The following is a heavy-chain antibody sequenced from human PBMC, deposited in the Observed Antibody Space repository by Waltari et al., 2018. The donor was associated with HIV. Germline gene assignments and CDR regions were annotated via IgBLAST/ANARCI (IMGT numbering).Heavy chain of an antibody. Sequence: QLQLQESGPGLVKPSETLSLTCTVSGGSISSSSYYWGWIRQHPGKGLEWIGSIYYSGSTYYNPSLKSRVTISVDTSKNQFSLKLSSVTAADTAVYYCARDIVVVPAAIPEKDYYYGMDVWGQGTTVTVSS. CDR2: IYYSGST. CDR3: ARDIVVVPAAIPEKDYYYGMDV. D-gene: IGHD2-2*02. J-gene: IGHJ6*02. CDR1: GGSISSSSYY. V-gene: IGHV4-39*07.